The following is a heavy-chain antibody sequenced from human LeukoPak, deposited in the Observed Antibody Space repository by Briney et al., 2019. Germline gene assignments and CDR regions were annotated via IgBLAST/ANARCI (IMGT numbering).Heavy chain of an antibody. Sequence: GGSLRLSCAASGFTFSSYAMHWVRQAPGKGLEWVAVISYDGSNKYYADSVKGRFTISRDNSKNTLYLQMNSLRAEDTAVYYCARATEMVRGVTLGGFHYWGQGTLVTVPS. D-gene: IGHD3-10*01. CDR2: ISYDGSNK. CDR3: ARATEMVRGVTLGGFHY. CDR1: GFTFSSYA. J-gene: IGHJ4*02. V-gene: IGHV3-30*04.